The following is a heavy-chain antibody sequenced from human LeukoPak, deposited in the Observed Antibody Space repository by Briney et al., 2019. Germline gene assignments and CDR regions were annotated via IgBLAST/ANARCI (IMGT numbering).Heavy chain of an antibody. CDR1: GFTFSSYA. D-gene: IGHD6-19*01. CDR3: AKDLRTGYSSGWYGG. Sequence: GGSLRLSCAASGFTFSSYAMHWVRQAPGKGLEWVAVISYDGSNKYYADSVKGRFTISRDNSKNTLYLQMNSLRAEDTALYYCAKDLRTGYSSGWYGGWGQGTLVTVSS. V-gene: IGHV3-30-3*01. J-gene: IGHJ4*02. CDR2: ISYDGSNK.